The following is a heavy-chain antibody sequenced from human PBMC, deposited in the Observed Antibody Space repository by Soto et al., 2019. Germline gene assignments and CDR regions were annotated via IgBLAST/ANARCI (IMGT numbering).Heavy chain of an antibody. J-gene: IGHJ6*02. Sequence: VASVKVSCKASGGTFSSYAISWVRQAPGQGLEWMGGIIPIFGTANYAQKFQGRVTITADESTSTAYMELSSLRSEDTAVYYCARAGQQSYDYYYYGMDVWGQGTTVTVSS. CDR1: GGTFSSYA. CDR3: ARAGQQSYDYYYYGMDV. V-gene: IGHV1-69*13. D-gene: IGHD3-16*01. CDR2: IIPIFGTA.